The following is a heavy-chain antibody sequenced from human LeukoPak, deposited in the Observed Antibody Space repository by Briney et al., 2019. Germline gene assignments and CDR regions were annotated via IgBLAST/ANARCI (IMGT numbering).Heavy chain of an antibody. Sequence: SETLSLTCTVSGGSISSSSYYWGWIRQPPGKGLEWIGSTYYSGSTYYNPSLKSRVTISVDTSKNQFSLKLSSVTATDTAVYYCARHPSMVRGVSFDYWGQGTLVTVSS. CDR3: ARHPSMVRGVSFDY. D-gene: IGHD3-10*01. CDR1: GGSISSSSYY. CDR2: TYYSGST. J-gene: IGHJ4*02. V-gene: IGHV4-39*01.